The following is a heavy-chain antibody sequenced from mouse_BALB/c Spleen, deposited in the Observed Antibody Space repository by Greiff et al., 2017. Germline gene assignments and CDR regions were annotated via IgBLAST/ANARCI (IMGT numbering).Heavy chain of an antibody. V-gene: IGHV5-15*02. J-gene: IGHJ4*01. CDR2: ISNLAYSI. CDR1: GFTFSDYG. CDR3: ARDRGNGAMDY. Sequence: EVKLMESGGGLVQPGGSRKLSCAASGFTFSDYGMAWVRQAPGKGPEWVAFISNLAYSIYYADTVTGRFTISRENAKNTLYLEMSSLRSEDTAMYYCARDRGNGAMDYWGQGTSVTVSS. D-gene: IGHD2-1*01.